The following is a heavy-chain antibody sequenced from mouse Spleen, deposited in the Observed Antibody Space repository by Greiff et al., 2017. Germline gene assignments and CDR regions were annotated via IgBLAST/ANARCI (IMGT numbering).Heavy chain of an antibody. CDR1: GYSFTGYY. D-gene: IGHD2-4*01. CDR3: ARSSIPPIYYDYHDSWFAY. V-gene: IGHV1-42*01. CDR2: INPSTGGT. J-gene: IGHJ3*01. Sequence: VQLQQSGPELVKPGASVKISCKASGYSFTGYYMNWVKQSPEKSLEWIGEINPSTGGTTYNQKFKAKATLTVDKSSSTAYMQLKSLTSEDSAVYYCARSSIPPIYYDYHDSWFAYWGQGTLVTVSA.